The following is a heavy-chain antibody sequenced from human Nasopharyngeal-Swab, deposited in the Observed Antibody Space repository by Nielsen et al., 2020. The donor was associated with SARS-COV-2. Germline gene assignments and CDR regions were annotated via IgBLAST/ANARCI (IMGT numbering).Heavy chain of an antibody. V-gene: IGHV3-21*01. CDR1: GFTFSSYS. J-gene: IGHJ6*02. D-gene: IGHD3-10*01. CDR2: ISSSSSYI. CDR3: ASLLQSIWFGESSHYYYYGMDV. Sequence: GSLRLSCAASGFTFSSYSMNWVRQAPGKGLEWVASISSSSSYIYYADSVKGRFTISRDNAKNSLYLKMNSLRAEDTAVYYCASLLQSIWFGESSHYYYYGMDVWGQGTTVTVSS.